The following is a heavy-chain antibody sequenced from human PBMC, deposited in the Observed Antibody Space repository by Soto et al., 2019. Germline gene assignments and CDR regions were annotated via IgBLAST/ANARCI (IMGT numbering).Heavy chain of an antibody. J-gene: IGHJ4*02. CDR1: GYTLTELS. CDR2: FDPEDGET. Sequence: GASVKVSCKVSGYTLTELSMHWVRQAPGKGLEWLGGFDPEDGETIYAQKFQGRVTMTEDTSTDTAYMELSSLRSEDTAVYYCATYLNGDYHFYDRGQGTLVTVSS. V-gene: IGHV1-24*01. D-gene: IGHD4-17*01. CDR3: ATYLNGDYHFYD.